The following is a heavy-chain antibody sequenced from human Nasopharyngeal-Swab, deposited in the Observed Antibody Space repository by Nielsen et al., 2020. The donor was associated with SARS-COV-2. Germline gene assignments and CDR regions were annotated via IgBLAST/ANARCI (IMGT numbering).Heavy chain of an antibody. CDR3: ARGGRAQGNYGMDA. CDR1: GGSISSGSYY. Sequence: SETLSLTCTVSGGSISSGSYYWSWIRQPAGKGLEWIGRIYTSGSTNYNPSLKSRVTISVDTSKNQFSLKLSSVTAADTAVYYCARGGRAQGNYGMDAWGQGTTVTVSS. CDR2: IYTSGST. J-gene: IGHJ6*02. V-gene: IGHV4-61*02.